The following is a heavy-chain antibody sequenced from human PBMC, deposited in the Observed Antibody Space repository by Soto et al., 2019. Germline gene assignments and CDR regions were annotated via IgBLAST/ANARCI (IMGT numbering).Heavy chain of an antibody. CDR3: TRDRGYCSGGTCYSVLDY. J-gene: IGHJ4*02. CDR2: IKEDGSEK. V-gene: IGHV3-7*01. Sequence: EVQLVESGGGLVQPGGSLRLSCAASGFTFSTYWMNWVRQAPGKGLEWVASIKEDGSEKYYVDSVKGRFTISRDNAKNSLYLQMNSLRAEDTAVYYCTRDRGYCSGGTCYSVLDYCGQGILVTVSS. D-gene: IGHD2-15*01. CDR1: GFTFSTYW.